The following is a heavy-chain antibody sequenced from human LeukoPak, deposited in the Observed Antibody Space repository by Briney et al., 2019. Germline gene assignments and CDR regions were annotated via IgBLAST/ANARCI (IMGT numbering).Heavy chain of an antibody. CDR2: IYYSGST. V-gene: IGHV4-59*01. Sequence: PSETPSLTCTVSGGSISSYYWSWIRQPPGKGLEWIGYIYYSGSTNYNPSLKSRVTISVDTSKNQFSLKLSSVTAADTAVYYCARNAGSYQPSNVDYWGQGTLVTVSS. J-gene: IGHJ4*02. D-gene: IGHD3-10*01. CDR1: GGSISSYY. CDR3: ARNAGSYQPSNVDY.